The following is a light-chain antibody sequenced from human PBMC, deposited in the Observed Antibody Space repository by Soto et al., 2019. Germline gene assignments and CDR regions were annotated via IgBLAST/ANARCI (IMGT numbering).Light chain of an antibody. CDR2: GAA. V-gene: IGKV3-15*01. CDR1: QSVSGN. Sequence: EIVMTQSPATLSVSPGERATLSCRASQSVSGNLAWYQQKPGQAPRLLIYGAATSATGIPARFSGSGSGTEFSLIIISLQHEDFAVYYCQQYNTWPPITFGQGTRLEIK. CDR3: QQYNTWPPIT. J-gene: IGKJ5*01.